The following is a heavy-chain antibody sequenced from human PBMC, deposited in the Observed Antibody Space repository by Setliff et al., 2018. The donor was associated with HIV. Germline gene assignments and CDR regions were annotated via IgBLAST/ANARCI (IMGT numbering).Heavy chain of an antibody. CDR3: ARTNNNYYYDTSDYFARYYFDS. J-gene: IGHJ4*02. D-gene: IGHD3-22*01. Sequence: GGSLRLSCAASGFTFNNFGMHWVRQAPGLGLEWVAFIWSDGSKIFYADSVKGRFTISRDNAKNSRFLQMNSLRAEDTAVYYCARTNNNYYYDTSDYFARYYFDSWGQGTLVAASS. CDR2: IWSDGSKI. V-gene: IGHV3-33*08. CDR1: GFTFNNFG.